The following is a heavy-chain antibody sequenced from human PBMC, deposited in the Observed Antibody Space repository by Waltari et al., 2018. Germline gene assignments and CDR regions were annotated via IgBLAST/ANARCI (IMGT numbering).Heavy chain of an antibody. D-gene: IGHD4-17*01. Sequence: QVHLVESGGGVVQPGRSLRLSCAASGFSFSSNAMHWVRQAPGKGLEWVAVISYDGSNKYYADSVKGRFTISRDNSKNTLYLQMSNLRAGDTAVYYCANSEYLTMTTLTTWINYWGQGTLVTVSS. V-gene: IGHV3-30-3*01. CDR3: ANSEYLTMTTLTTWINY. J-gene: IGHJ4*02. CDR1: GFSFSSNA. CDR2: ISYDGSNK.